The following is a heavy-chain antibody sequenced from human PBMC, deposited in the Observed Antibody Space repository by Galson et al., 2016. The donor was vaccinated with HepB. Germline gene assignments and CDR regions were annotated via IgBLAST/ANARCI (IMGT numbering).Heavy chain of an antibody. Sequence: SVKVSCKASGYTFNSYGISWVRQAPGQGLEWMGWMSTYNGNTNYAQKFQDRVTMTTDTSTSTAYMELRSLRSDDTAVYYCARARDYYFYSMDVWGQGTTVTVSS. CDR1: GYTFNSYG. J-gene: IGHJ6*02. CDR3: ARARDYYFYSMDV. V-gene: IGHV1-18*01. CDR2: MSTYNGNT.